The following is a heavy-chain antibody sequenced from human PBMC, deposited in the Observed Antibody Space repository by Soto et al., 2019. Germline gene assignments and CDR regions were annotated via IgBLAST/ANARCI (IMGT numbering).Heavy chain of an antibody. V-gene: IGHV4-31*03. CDR3: ARGKWRWLQPNNWFYP. J-gene: IGHJ5*02. CDR2: IYYSGST. D-gene: IGHD5-12*01. CDR1: GGSISSGGYY. Sequence: PSETLSLTCTVSGGSISSGGYYWSWIRQHPGKGLEWIGYIYYSGSTYYNPSLKSRVTISVDTSKNQFSLKLSSVTAADTAVYYCARGKWRWLQPNNWFYPWGQGTLVTVSS.